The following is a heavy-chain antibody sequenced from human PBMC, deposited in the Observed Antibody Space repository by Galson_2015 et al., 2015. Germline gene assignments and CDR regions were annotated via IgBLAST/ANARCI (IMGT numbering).Heavy chain of an antibody. V-gene: IGHV3-9*01. CDR3: ATVGREVISY. CDR2: ISWNSGSI. Sequence: SLRLSCAASGFTFDDYAMHWARQAPGKGLEWVSGISWNSGSIGYADSVKGRFTISRDNAKNSLYLQMNSLRAEDTALYYCATVGREVISYWGQGTLVTVSS. J-gene: IGHJ4*02. D-gene: IGHD1-1*01. CDR1: GFTFDDYA.